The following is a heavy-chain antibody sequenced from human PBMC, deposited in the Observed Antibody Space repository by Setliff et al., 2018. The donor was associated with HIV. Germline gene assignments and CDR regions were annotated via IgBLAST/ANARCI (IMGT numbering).Heavy chain of an antibody. CDR2: ISGCGSGSRT. Sequence: GGSLRLSCTAPGSTFNFFAVSWVRQAPGKGLEWISGISGCGSGSRTDYVDSVKGRFTISRDNSKNTLYLQLNSLRPEDTAIYYCAKHECCGGCYYHMDVWGKGTTVTVSS. J-gene: IGHJ6*03. CDR1: GSTFNFFA. V-gene: IGHV3-23*01. CDR3: AKHECCGGCYYHMDV. D-gene: IGHD2-21*01.